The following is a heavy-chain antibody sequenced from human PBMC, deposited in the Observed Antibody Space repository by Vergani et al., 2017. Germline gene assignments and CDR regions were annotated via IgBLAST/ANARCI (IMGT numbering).Heavy chain of an antibody. J-gene: IGHJ3*02. CDR2: TWYEGNNN. D-gene: IGHD4-17*01. CDR3: ARPSAPGDYDALDI. Sequence: QVQLVESGGGVVQPGRSLRLSCTPSSFKLGDYCMHWVRQAPGRGLEWVSMTWYEGNNNYYADSVKGRFTISKDISKNTLYLQMNSLRAEDTAVYHCARPSAPGDYDALDIWGQGTMVTVSS. V-gene: IGHV3-33*01. CDR1: SFKLGDYC.